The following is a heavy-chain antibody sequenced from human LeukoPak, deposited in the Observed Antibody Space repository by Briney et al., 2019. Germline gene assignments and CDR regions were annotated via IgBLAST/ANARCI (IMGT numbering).Heavy chain of an antibody. CDR2: ISSSISTI. CDR1: GFTFSSYS. D-gene: IGHD3-22*01. J-gene: IGHJ5*02. V-gene: IGHV3-48*01. Sequence: GGSLRLSCAVSGFTFSSYSMNWVRQAPGTGLEWVSYISSSISTIYYAESVKGRFTISRENAKHSLYLQMNSLRAEDKAVYYCGREGRYDSSGYPRDNWFDPGGEGTLVTVS. CDR3: GREGRYDSSGYPRDNWFDP.